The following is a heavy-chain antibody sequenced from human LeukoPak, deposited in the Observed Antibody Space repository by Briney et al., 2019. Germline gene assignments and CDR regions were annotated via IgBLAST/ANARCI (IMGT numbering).Heavy chain of an antibody. Sequence: ASVKVSCKASGYTFTGYYMHWVRQAPGQGLEWMGWINPNSGGTNYAQKFQGRVTMTRDTSISTAYMELSRLRSDDTAVYYCARDIGFWSGFFSWGQGTLVTVSS. J-gene: IGHJ5*02. CDR2: INPNSGGT. V-gene: IGHV1-2*02. CDR1: GYTFTGYY. D-gene: IGHD3-3*01. CDR3: ARDIGFWSGFFS.